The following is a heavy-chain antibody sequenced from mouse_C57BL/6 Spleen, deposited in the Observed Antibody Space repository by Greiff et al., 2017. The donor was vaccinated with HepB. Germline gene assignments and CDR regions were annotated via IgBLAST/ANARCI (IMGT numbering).Heavy chain of an antibody. CDR3: ARGRIYYYGSSGTMDY. CDR1: GYAFSSYW. D-gene: IGHD1-1*01. Sequence: VQWVESGAELVKPGASVKISCKASGYAFSSYWMNWVKQRPGKGLEWIGQIYPGDGDTNYNGKFKGKATLTADKSSSTAYMQLSSLTSEDSAVYFCARGRIYYYGSSGTMDYWGQGTSVTVSS. V-gene: IGHV1-80*01. J-gene: IGHJ4*01. CDR2: IYPGDGDT.